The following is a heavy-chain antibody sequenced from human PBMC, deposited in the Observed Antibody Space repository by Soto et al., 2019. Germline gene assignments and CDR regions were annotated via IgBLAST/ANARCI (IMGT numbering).Heavy chain of an antibody. CDR3: ARDPVGVTHFDY. D-gene: IGHD1-26*01. CDR2: IYYMGRT. V-gene: IGHV4-59*01. Sequence: SETLSLTCTVGSISTYYWNWIRQPPGKGLEWIGYIYYMGRTNYNPSLKSRVTMSIDTSKNQFSLKLSSVAAADTAVYYCARDPVGVTHFDYWGQGALVTVSS. CDR1: GSISTYY. J-gene: IGHJ4*02.